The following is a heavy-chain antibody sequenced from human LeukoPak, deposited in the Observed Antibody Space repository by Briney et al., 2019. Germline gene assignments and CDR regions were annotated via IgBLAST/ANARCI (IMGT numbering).Heavy chain of an antibody. J-gene: IGHJ4*02. D-gene: IGHD2-21*02. CDR3: AMVVTATIDY. V-gene: IGHV4-34*01. Sequence: SETLSLTCTVYGGSFNGSYWSWIRQPPGKGLEWIGDINHSGSTNYNPSLKSRVTISVDTSKNQFSLKLSSVTAADTAVYYCAMVVTATIDYWGQGTLVTVSS. CDR1: GGSFNGSY. CDR2: INHSGST.